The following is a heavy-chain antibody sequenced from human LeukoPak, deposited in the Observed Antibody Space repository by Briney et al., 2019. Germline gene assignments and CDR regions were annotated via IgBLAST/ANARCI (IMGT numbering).Heavy chain of an antibody. CDR1: GFTFSSYA. V-gene: IGHV3-30-3*01. CDR2: ISYDGSNK. D-gene: IGHD4-23*01. CDR3: ARDPLAYGANSLDY. J-gene: IGHJ4*02. Sequence: GGSLRLSCAASGFTFSSYAMHWVRQAPGKGLEWVAVISYDGSNKYYADSVKGRFTISRDNSKNTLYLQMNSLRAEDTAVYYCARDPLAYGANSLDYWGQGTLVTVSS.